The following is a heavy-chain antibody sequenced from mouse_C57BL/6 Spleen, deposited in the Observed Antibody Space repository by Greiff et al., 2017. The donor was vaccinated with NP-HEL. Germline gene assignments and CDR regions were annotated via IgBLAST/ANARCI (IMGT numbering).Heavy chain of an antibody. J-gene: IGHJ3*01. CDR2: IYPGDGDT. D-gene: IGHD1-1*01. CDR1: GYAFSSSW. V-gene: IGHV1-82*01. Sequence: QVQLKESGPELVKPGASVKISCKASGYAFSSSWMNWVKQRPGKGLEWIGRIYPGDGDTNYNGKFKGKATLTADKSSSTAYMQLSSLTSEDTAVYYCAREDYYGSSYRFAYWGQGTLVTVSA. CDR3: AREDYYGSSYRFAY.